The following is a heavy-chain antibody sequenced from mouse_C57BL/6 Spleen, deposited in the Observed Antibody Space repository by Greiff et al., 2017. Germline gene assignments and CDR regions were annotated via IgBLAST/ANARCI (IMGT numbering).Heavy chain of an antibody. J-gene: IGHJ4*01. CDR3: ALITTVVARGSMDY. D-gene: IGHD1-1*01. Sequence: QVQLQQPGAELVRPGSSVKLSCKASGYTFTSYWMHWVKQRPIQGLEWIGNIDPSDSETHYNQKFKDKATLTVDKSSSTAYMQLSRLTSEDSAVYYCALITTVVARGSMDYWGQGTSVTVSS. V-gene: IGHV1-52*01. CDR2: IDPSDSET. CDR1: GYTFTSYW.